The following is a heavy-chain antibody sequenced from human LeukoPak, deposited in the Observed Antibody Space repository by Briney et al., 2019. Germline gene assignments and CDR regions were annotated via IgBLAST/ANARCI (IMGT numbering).Heavy chain of an antibody. D-gene: IGHD5-12*01. Sequence: RGGSLRLSCAASGFTFSSYSMNWVRQAPGKGLEWVSSISSSSSYIYYADSVKGRFTISRDNAKNSLYLQMNSLRAEDTAVYYCARRYSGYDLYYFDYWGQGTLVTVSS. CDR1: GFTFSSYS. J-gene: IGHJ4*02. CDR3: ARRYSGYDLYYFDY. CDR2: ISSSSSYI. V-gene: IGHV3-21*01.